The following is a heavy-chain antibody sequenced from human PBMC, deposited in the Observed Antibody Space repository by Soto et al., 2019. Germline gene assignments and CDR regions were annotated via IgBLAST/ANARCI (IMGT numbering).Heavy chain of an antibody. Sequence: GGSLTLSCAASGFTFSDDYMSWIRQVPGKGREWVSYIRSNSSYTNYADSVKGRFTISRDNAKNSLYLQMNSLRAEDTAVYYCARDRQDILTGYYPHCFDPSSQGSQAT. V-gene: IGHV3-11*06. CDR2: IRSNSSYT. CDR1: GFTFSDDY. D-gene: IGHD3-9*01. J-gene: IGHJ5*02. CDR3: ARDRQDILTGYYPHCFDP.